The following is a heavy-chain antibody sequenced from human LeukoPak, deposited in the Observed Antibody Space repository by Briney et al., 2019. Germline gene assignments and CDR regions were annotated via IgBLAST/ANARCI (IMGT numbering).Heavy chain of an antibody. D-gene: IGHD2-21*02. V-gene: IGHV4-59*01. Sequence: SETLSLTCTVSGGSISSYYWSRIRQPPGKGLEWIGYIYYSGSTNYNPSLKSRVTISVDTSKNQFSLKLSSVTAADTAVYYCARDSCGGDCSFDYWGQGTLVTVSS. CDR2: IYYSGST. J-gene: IGHJ4*02. CDR1: GGSISSYY. CDR3: ARDSCGGDCSFDY.